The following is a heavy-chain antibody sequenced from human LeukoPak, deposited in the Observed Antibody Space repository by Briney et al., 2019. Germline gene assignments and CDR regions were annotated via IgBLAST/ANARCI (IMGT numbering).Heavy chain of an antibody. Sequence: GGSLRLSCAASGFTFSNYWMHWVRQVPGKGLVWVSRINDDGSATFYADSVKGRFTISRDNAKNSLYLQMNNLRADDTAVYYCTRDPRHLDYWGQGTLVTVSS. J-gene: IGHJ4*02. CDR3: TRDPRHLDY. CDR1: GFTFSNYW. CDR2: INDDGSAT. V-gene: IGHV3-74*01.